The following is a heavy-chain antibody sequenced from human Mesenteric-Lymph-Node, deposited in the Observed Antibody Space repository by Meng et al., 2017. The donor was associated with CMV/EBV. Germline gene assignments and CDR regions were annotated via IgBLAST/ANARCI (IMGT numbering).Heavy chain of an antibody. Sequence: GESLKISCAASGFAFGSYAMSWVRQAPGKGLEWVSSISSTGYYIYYADSLRGRFTISRDNAKNSLYLQMSSPRTDDTAVYYCARDRAPYGNDAFDIWGLGTMVTVSS. D-gene: IGHD3-10*01. CDR1: GFAFGSYA. CDR3: ARDRAPYGNDAFDI. J-gene: IGHJ3*02. V-gene: IGHV3-21*01. CDR2: ISSTGYYI.